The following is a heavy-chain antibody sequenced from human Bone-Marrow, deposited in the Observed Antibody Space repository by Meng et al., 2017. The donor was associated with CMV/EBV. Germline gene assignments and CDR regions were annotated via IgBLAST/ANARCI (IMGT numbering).Heavy chain of an antibody. CDR3: ARIYCSSTSCYSKSMDV. D-gene: IGHD2-2*02. CDR1: GYTFTSYD. J-gene: IGHJ6*02. CDR2: MNPNSGNT. Sequence: ASVKVSCKASGYTFTSYDINWVRQATGQGLEWMGWMNPNSGNTGYAQKFQGRVTITRNTSISTAYMELSSLRSEDTAVYYCARIYCSSTSCYSKSMDVWGQGTTVTVSS. V-gene: IGHV1-8*03.